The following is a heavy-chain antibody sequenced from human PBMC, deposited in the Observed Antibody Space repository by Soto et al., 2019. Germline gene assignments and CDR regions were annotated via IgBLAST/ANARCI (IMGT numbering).Heavy chain of an antibody. V-gene: IGHV4-59*01. CDR2: MYHTGNA. CDR1: DGSLSGYY. Sequence: SETLSLTCSVSDGSLSGYYWSWIRQPPGKGLEYIAYMYHTGNAKYNPSLQSRVTLSVDTSKNQFSLRLASVTAADTAVYYCARDRTSSGYYFDYYLDYWGQGTRVTVSS. CDR3: ARDRTSSGYYFDYYLDY. D-gene: IGHD3-22*01. J-gene: IGHJ4*02.